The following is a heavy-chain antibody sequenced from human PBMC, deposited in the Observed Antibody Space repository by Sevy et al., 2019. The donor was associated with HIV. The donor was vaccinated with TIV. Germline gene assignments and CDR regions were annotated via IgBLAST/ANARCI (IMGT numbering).Heavy chain of an antibody. V-gene: IGHV3-21*01. D-gene: IGHD4-17*01. Sequence: GGSLRLSCAASGFIFSQYSLNWVRQAPGKGLEWVSSITRRSSYIYYADSVKGRFTISRDNAKTSLYLQMNSLRAEDTAVYYCARAYGDYVGGYYFDYWGQGTLVTVSS. CDR1: GFIFSQYS. CDR3: ARAYGDYVGGYYFDY. J-gene: IGHJ4*02. CDR2: ITRRSSYI.